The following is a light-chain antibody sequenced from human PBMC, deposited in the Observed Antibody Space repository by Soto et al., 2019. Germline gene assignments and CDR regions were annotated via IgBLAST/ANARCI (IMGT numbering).Light chain of an antibody. V-gene: IGLV2-14*03. CDR2: DVF. J-gene: IGLJ1*01. CDR3: TSWTSTSTYV. CDR1: SSDVGGYNY. Sequence: QSVLTQDASVSGSPGQSITISCTGTSSDVGGYNYVSWYQHHSGKAPKLMIYDVFTRHSGVSNRFSGSKSGNTGSLTISALQAEDEADYYCTSWTSTSTYVFGSGTKVTDL.